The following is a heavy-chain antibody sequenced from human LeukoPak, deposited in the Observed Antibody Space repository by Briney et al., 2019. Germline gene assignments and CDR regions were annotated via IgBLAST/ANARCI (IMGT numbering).Heavy chain of an antibody. CDR3: ATDLPHYYDSSGYNWFDP. D-gene: IGHD3-22*01. CDR2: FDPEDGET. J-gene: IGHJ5*02. V-gene: IGHV1-24*01. CDR1: GYTLTELS. Sequence: ASVKVSCKVSGYTLTELSMHWVRQAPGKGLEWMGGFDPEDGETIYAQKFQGRVTMIEDTSTDTAYMEPSSLRSGDTAVYYCATDLPHYYDSSGYNWFDPWGQGTLVTVSS.